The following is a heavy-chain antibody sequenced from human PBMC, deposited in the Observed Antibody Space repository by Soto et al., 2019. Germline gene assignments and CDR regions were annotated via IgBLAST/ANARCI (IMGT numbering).Heavy chain of an antibody. CDR2: IYYSGST. CDR1: GGSISSYY. V-gene: IGHV4-59*01. D-gene: IGHD3-16*01. CDR3: GRGGGGGSMPS. Sequence: QVQLQESGPGLVKPSETLSLTCTVSGGSISSYYWSWIRQPPGKGLEWIGYIYYSGSTNYNPSLRGGAPISEDPPKNHFPRKVSSVTAADRAVYSGGRGGGGGSMPSGGRGPLVPVPS. J-gene: IGHJ4*02.